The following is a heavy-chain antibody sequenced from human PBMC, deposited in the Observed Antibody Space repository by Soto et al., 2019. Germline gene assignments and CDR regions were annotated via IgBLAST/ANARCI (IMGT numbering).Heavy chain of an antibody. V-gene: IGHV1-3*01. D-gene: IGHD3-9*01. CDR1: GYTFTSYA. J-gene: IGHJ5*02. CDR2: INAGNGNT. Sequence: QVQLVQSGAEVKKPGASVKVSCKASGYTFTSYAMHWVRQAPGQRLEWMGWINAGNGNTKYSQKFQGRVTITRDTAAITAYMELSSLRSEDTAVYYCARDPRYFVARGFDPWGQGTLVTVSS. CDR3: ARDPRYFVARGFDP.